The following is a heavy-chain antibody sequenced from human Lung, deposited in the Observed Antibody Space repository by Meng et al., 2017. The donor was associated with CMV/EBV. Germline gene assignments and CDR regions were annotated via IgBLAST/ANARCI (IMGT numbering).Heavy chain of an antibody. V-gene: IGHV5-51*01. D-gene: IGHD6-6*01. J-gene: IGHJ4*02. Sequence: SCQCSGYRFASYWIGWVRQMPGKGLEWMGIIYPGDSDPRYSPSFQGQVTMSADKSISTVYLQWSSLKASDTAMYYCARRSISSYSLDFWGQGTLVTVSS. CDR2: IYPGDSDP. CDR1: GYRFASYW. CDR3: ARRSISSYSLDF.